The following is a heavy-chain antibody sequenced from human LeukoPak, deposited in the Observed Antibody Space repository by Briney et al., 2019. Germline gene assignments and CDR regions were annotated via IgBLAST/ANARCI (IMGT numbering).Heavy chain of an antibody. D-gene: IGHD1-1*01. V-gene: IGHV1-8*03. Sequence: ASVKVSCKASGYTFTGYYMHWVRQATGQGLEWMGWMNPNSGNTGYAQKFQGRVTITRNTSISTAYMELSSLRSEDTAVYDCARAKEQLERRKPPGYYYYMDVWGKGTTVTXSS. CDR1: GYTFTGYY. J-gene: IGHJ6*03. CDR3: ARAKEQLERRKPPGYYYYMDV. CDR2: MNPNSGNT.